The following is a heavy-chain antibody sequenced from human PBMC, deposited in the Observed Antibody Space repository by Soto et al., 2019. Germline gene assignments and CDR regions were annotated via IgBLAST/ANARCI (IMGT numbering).Heavy chain of an antibody. CDR1: GYTFSRSG. J-gene: IGHJ6*02. CDR2: ISTYNGDT. Sequence: ASVKVSCKASGYTFSRSGISWVRQAPGQGLEWMGWISTYNGDTNYAQKVQGRVTMTTDTSTSTAFMELMSLRSDDTAMYHCATRVHGDYPGKYYYAMDVWGRGTTVTVSS. CDR3: ATRVHGDYPGKYYYAMDV. D-gene: IGHD2-21*01. V-gene: IGHV1-18*01.